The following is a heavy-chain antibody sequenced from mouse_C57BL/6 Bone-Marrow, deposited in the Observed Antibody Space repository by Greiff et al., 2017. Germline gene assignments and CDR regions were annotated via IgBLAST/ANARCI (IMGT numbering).Heavy chain of an antibody. V-gene: IGHV1-74*01. CDR1: GYTFTSYW. CDR2: IHPSDSDT. J-gene: IGHJ3*01. Sequence: QVQLQQPGAELVKPGASVKVSCKASGYTFTSYWMHWVKQRPGQGLEWIGRIHPSDSDTNYNQKFKDKATLTADKSSSTAYMQLSSLTYEDSAVYYCAREGDCFAWFAYWGQGTLVTVSA. CDR3: AREGDCFAWFAY.